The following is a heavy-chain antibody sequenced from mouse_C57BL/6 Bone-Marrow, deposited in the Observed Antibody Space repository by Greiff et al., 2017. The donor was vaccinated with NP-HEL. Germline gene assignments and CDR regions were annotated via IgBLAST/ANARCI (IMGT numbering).Heavy chain of an antibody. CDR2: IYPRSGNT. CDR1: GYTFTSYG. D-gene: IGHD1-1*01. J-gene: IGHJ3*01. CDR3: ARDYYGSSPAWFAY. V-gene: IGHV1-81*01. Sequence: VKLQQSGAELARPGASVKLSCKASGYTFTSYGISWVKQRTGQGLEWIGEIYPRSGNTYYNEKFKGKATLTADKSSSTAYMELRSLTSEDSAVYFCARDYYGSSPAWFAYGGQGTLVTVSA.